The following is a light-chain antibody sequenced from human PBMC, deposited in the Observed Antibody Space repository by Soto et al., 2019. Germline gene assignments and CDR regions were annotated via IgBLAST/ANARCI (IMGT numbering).Light chain of an antibody. J-gene: IGLJ1*01. V-gene: IGLV3-21*04. CDR1: NFGSKS. Sequence: SYELTQPPSVSVAPGQTAAISCGGNNFGSKSVHWYQQKPGQAPVLVIYYDSDRPSGIPERFSGSNSGNTATLTISRVEAGDEADYYCQVWDSSSEPENVFGTGTKVTVL. CDR3: QVWDSSSEPENV. CDR2: YDS.